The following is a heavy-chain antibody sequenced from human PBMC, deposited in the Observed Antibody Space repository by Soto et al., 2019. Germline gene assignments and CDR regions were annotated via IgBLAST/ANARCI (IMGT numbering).Heavy chain of an antibody. V-gene: IGHV3-23*01. CDR2: ISGSGGST. CDR1: GFTFSSYA. D-gene: IGHD2-15*01. J-gene: IGHJ4*02. Sequence: VQLLESGGGLVQPGGSLRLSCAASGFTFSSYAMSWVRQAPGKGLEWVSAISGSGGSTYYADSVKGRFTISRDNSKNTLYLQMNSLRAEDTAVYYCAKDSRTIVVVAAKRTTDYWGQGTLVTVSS. CDR3: AKDSRTIVVVAAKRTTDY.